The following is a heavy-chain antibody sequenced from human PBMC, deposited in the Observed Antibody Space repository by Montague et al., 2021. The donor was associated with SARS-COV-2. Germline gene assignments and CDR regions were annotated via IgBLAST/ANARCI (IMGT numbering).Heavy chain of an antibody. Sequence: SETLSLTCTVSGGSISSGSFYWGWIRQPPGKGLEWFGNIYYRGYTYYNPSLQSRVTISVDTSKNQFSLKLNSVTPADTAVYYCARVDRARGNNNGFDMWGQGTLVTVSS. CDR3: ARVDRARGNNNGFDM. J-gene: IGHJ4*02. V-gene: IGHV4-39*01. D-gene: IGHD3-10*01. CDR1: GGSISSGSFY. CDR2: IYYRGYT.